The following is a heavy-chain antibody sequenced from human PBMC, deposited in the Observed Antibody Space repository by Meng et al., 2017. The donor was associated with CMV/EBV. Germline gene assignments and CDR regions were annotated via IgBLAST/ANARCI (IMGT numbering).Heavy chain of an antibody. Sequence: VRLPASGQGLVKPSETLSLTRTVSGGSISSYYWSWIRQPAGKGLEWIGRIYTSGSTNYNPSLKSRVTMSVDTSKNQFSLKLSSVTAADTAVYYCARGGLYYYDSSGHFDYWGQGTLVTVSS. CDR3: ARGGLYYYDSSGHFDY. CDR1: GGSISSYY. J-gene: IGHJ4*02. D-gene: IGHD3-22*01. CDR2: IYTSGST. V-gene: IGHV4-4*07.